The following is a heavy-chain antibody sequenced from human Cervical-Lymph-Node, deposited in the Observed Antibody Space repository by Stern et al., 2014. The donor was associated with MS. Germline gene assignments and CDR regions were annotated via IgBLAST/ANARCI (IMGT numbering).Heavy chain of an antibody. V-gene: IGHV3-30*18. CDR3: TNSAPTA. Sequence: VQLVESGGGVVQPGKSLRLSCVVSGFTFSNFGMHWVRQAPGKGLEWVAVISHDGSDTYYADSVKGRFTISRDNSKNTVYLHMDRLKFEDAGVYYCTNSAPTAWGQGTSVIVSS. CDR1: GFTFSNFG. D-gene: IGHD2-21*02. J-gene: IGHJ5*02. CDR2: ISHDGSDT.